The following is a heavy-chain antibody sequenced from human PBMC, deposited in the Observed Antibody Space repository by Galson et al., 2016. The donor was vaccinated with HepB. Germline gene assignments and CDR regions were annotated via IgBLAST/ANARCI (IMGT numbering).Heavy chain of an antibody. CDR1: GFTFSTYA. D-gene: IGHD3-10*01. CDR3: ARARGGGNFDH. CDR2: ISGSGSSS. Sequence: SLRLSCAASGFTFSTYAMTWVRQAPGKGLEWVSGISGSGSSSSHADSVKGRFTISRDNSKNTQYLQMKSLRAEETAVYYCARARGGGNFDHWGQGTPVTVPS. V-gene: IGHV3-23*01. J-gene: IGHJ4*02.